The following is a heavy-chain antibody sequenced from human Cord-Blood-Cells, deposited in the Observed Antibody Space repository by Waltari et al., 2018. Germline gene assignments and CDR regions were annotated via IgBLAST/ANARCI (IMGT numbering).Heavy chain of an antibody. J-gene: IGHJ4*02. CDR1: GGSFSGYY. D-gene: IGHD3-10*01. V-gene: IGHV4-34*01. CDR3: ARGRGFRYFDY. CDR2: INHDGTP. Sequence: QVQLQQWGAGLLKPSETLSLTCAVYGGSFSGYYWSWIRQPPGKGLEWIGEINHDGTPNYNPSLKRRVTISVDTSKNQFSLKLSSVTAADTAVYYCARGRGFRYFDYWGQGTLVTVSS.